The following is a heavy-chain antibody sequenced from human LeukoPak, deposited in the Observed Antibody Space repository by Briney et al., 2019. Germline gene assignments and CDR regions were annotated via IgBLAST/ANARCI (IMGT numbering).Heavy chain of an antibody. Sequence: PGGTLRLSCAASGFTFSNHGMNWVRQALGKGLEWVSGIRTDGVTTYYADSVKGRFIISRDNSQNTVWLQMNSLSAEDAAVYYCVKDDGWVQYANWGQGTLVTVSS. CDR3: VKDDGWVQYAN. V-gene: IGHV3-23*01. CDR1: GFTFSNHG. D-gene: IGHD5-24*01. CDR2: IRTDGVTT. J-gene: IGHJ4*02.